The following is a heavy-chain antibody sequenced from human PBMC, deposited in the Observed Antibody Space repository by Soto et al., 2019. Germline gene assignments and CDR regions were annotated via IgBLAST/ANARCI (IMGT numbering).Heavy chain of an antibody. V-gene: IGHV1-18*01. CDR2: ITPYNGNT. J-gene: IGHJ4*02. CDR3: ARDTSFYFDY. D-gene: IGHD2-2*01. Sequence: ASVNVSCKASNYTFITYGITWVRQAPGQGLEWVGWITPYNGNTNYGQNFQGRVTMTADTSTSTAYMELRSLTPDDTAVYYCARDTSFYFDYWGQGNRVTVSS. CDR1: NYTFITYG.